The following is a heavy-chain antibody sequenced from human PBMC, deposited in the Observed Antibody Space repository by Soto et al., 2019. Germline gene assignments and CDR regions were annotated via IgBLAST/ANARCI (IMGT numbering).Heavy chain of an antibody. D-gene: IGHD2-2*02. V-gene: IGHV4-34*01. CDR3: ARGGCSSTSCYRRKNWFDP. Sequence: SETLSLTCAVYGGSFSGYYWSWIRQPPGKGLEWIGEINHSGSTNYNPYLTSRVTISVDTSKNQFSLKLSSVTAADTAVYYCARGGCSSTSCYRRKNWFDPWGQGTLVTVSS. CDR1: GGSFSGYY. J-gene: IGHJ5*02. CDR2: INHSGST.